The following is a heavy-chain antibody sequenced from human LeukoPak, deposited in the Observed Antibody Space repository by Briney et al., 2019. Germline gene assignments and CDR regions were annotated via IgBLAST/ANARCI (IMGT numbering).Heavy chain of an antibody. CDR3: ARGTSSSGRGYFDY. D-gene: IGHD6-19*01. V-gene: IGHV4-34*01. CDR1: GGSFSGYY. Sequence: PSETLSLTCAVYGGSFSGYYWSWIRQPPGKGLEWIGEINHSGSTNYNPSLESRVTISVDTSKNQFSLKLSSVTAADTAVYYCARGTSSSGRGYFDYWGQGTLVTVSS. J-gene: IGHJ4*02. CDR2: INHSGST.